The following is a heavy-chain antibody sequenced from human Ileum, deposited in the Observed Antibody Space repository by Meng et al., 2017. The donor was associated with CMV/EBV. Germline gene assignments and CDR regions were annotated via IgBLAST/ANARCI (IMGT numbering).Heavy chain of an antibody. Sequence: LHHQGLSPVLVKPSEVLPVTCTVSGGPISSGSCFCAWIRHSPRTGLESIRSISFIGNTYYNPSLKNRATLSRDTTKTEYSLNLHYLPAVNTAVYFCASAPITASSYTCLDSWGQGTLVTVSS. J-gene: IGHJ5*01. V-gene: IGHV4-39*07. CDR2: ISFIGNT. CDR1: GGPISSGSCF. CDR3: ASAPITASSYTCLDS. D-gene: IGHD2-21*02.